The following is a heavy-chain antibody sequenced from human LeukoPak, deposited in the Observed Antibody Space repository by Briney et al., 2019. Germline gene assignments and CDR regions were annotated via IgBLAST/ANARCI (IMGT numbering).Heavy chain of an antibody. CDR2: ISGWGGSS. CDR3: AKGRKSYYYGMDV. J-gene: IGHJ6*02. CDR1: GITFSIYV. V-gene: IGHV3-23*01. Sequence: GGFLKLFWEASGITFSIYVLNRVRQAPRKRLEWDSGISGWGGSSYYADSVMGSFTISRDNSKNTQCLQMNSLRAEDTAGYNCAKGRKSYYYGMDVWGQGTTVTVSS.